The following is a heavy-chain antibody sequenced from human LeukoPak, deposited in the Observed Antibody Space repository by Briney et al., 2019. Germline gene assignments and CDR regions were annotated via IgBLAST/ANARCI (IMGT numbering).Heavy chain of an antibody. CDR2: ISDSGDST. V-gene: IGHV3-23*01. D-gene: IGHD2-15*01. CDR3: AKGFLPTYCSGGSCYSPRH. Sequence: GGTLRLSCAASGFTFSSFGMSWVRQAPGKGLEWVSAISDSGDSTYYADSVKGRFTISRDNSKNTLYLQMNSLRAEDTAVYYCAKGFLPTYCSGGSCYSPRHWGQGTLVTVSS. J-gene: IGHJ4*02. CDR1: GFTFSSFG.